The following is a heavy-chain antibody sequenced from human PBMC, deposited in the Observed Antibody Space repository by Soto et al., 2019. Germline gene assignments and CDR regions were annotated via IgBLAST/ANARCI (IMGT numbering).Heavy chain of an antibody. V-gene: IGHV3-23*01. CDR1: GFTFSSYG. J-gene: IGHJ6*02. CDR3: AKRYYYDGSGPYGMDV. CDR2: ISASGGST. D-gene: IGHD3-22*01. Sequence: LRLSCAASGFTFSSYGMSWVRQAPGKGPEWVSSISASGGSTYYADSMKGRFTISRDNSKNTLYLQMNSLRAEDTAVYYCAKRYYYDGSGPYGMDVWGQGTTVTVSS.